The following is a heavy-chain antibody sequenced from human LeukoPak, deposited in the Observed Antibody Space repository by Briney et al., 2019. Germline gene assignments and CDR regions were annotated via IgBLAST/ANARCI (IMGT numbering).Heavy chain of an antibody. D-gene: IGHD6-6*01. V-gene: IGHV4-61*02. CDR1: GGSISSGSYY. Sequence: SETLSLTCTVSGGSISSGSYYWSWIRQPAGKGLEWIGRIYTSGSTNYNPSLKSRVTISVDTSKNQFSLKLSSVTAADTAVYYCARGLPREARRLWFDPWGQGTLVTVSS. J-gene: IGHJ5*02. CDR3: ARGLPREARRLWFDP. CDR2: IYTSGST.